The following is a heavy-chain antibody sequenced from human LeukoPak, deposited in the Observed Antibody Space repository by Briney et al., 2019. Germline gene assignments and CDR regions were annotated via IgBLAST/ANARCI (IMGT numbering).Heavy chain of an antibody. D-gene: IGHD6-6*01. Sequence: SQTLSLTCTVSGGSISSGGYYWSWIRQPAGKGLEWIGRIYTSGSTNYNPSLKSRVTISVDTSKNQFSLKLSSVTAADTAVYYCARGRSIAARLYYFDYWGQGTLVTVSS. CDR1: GGSISSGGYY. CDR3: ARGRSIAARLYYFDY. V-gene: IGHV4-61*02. J-gene: IGHJ4*02. CDR2: IYTSGST.